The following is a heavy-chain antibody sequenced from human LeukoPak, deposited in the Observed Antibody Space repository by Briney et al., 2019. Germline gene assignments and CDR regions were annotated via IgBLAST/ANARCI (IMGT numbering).Heavy chain of an antibody. CDR1: GGTFSSYA. CDR2: IIPIFGTA. Sequence: GASVKVSCKASGGTFSSYAISWVRQAPGQGLEWMGGIIPIFGTANYAQKFQGRVTITTDESTSTAYMELSSLRSEDTAVYYCARDVRAARTGYYYYMDVWGKGTTVTVSS. CDR3: ARDVRAARTGYYYYMDV. V-gene: IGHV1-69*05. J-gene: IGHJ6*03. D-gene: IGHD6-6*01.